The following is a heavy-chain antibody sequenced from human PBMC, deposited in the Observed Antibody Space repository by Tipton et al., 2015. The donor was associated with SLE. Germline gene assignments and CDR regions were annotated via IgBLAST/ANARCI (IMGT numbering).Heavy chain of an antibody. J-gene: IGHJ6*02. CDR1: GFSFSTFA. V-gene: IGHV3-30*14. CDR3: TRDPGQDYYNGLDV. Sequence: SLRLSCAASGFSFSTFAMHWVRQAPGKGLEWVAVTSYDESNKNYADSVKGRFTISRDNSKNTLYLQMNSLRAEDTAVYYCTRDPGQDYYNGLDVWGQGTTVTVSS. CDR2: TSYDESNK.